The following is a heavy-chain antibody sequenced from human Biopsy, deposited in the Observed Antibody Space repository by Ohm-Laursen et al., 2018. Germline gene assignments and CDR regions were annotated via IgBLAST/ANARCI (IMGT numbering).Heavy chain of an antibody. J-gene: IGHJ4*02. CDR1: GKTFSDYY. D-gene: IGHD2-15*01. CDR2: INQSGRT. CDR3: GNEVHGRDY. V-gene: IGHV4-34*08. Sequence: SETLSLTCEVYGKTFSDYYWSWIRQPPGKGLEWIGQINQSGRTNYNPSLKSRVNISADKSKNQLSLKLSTVTAADTAVYFCGNEVHGRDYWGLGALVTVSS.